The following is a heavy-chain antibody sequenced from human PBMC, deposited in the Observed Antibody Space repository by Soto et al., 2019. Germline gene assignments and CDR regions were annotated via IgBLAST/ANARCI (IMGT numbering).Heavy chain of an antibody. CDR2: IKQDGSEK. D-gene: IGHD3-10*01. CDR1: GFTFSSYW. Sequence: GGSLRLSCAASGFTFSSYWMSWVRQAPGKGLEWVANIKQDGSEKYYVDSVKGRFTISRDNAKNSLYLQMNSLRAEDTAVYYCAREDYYGSGSYYNAYYYYGMDVWGQGTTVTVPS. CDR3: AREDYYGSGSYYNAYYYYGMDV. J-gene: IGHJ6*02. V-gene: IGHV3-7*01.